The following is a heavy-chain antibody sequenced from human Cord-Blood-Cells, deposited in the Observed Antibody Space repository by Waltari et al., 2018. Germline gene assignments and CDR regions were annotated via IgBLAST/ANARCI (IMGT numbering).Heavy chain of an antibody. J-gene: IGHJ4*02. Sequence: QLQLQESGPGLVKPSETLSLTCTVSGGSISSSSYYWGWIRQPPGKGLEWIGSIYYSGSTYHNPSLKIRVTISGDTSKNQFSRKLSSVTAADTAVYYCARHSTGAFDYWGQGTLVTVSS. D-gene: IGHD7-27*01. CDR2: IYYSGST. V-gene: IGHV4-39*01. CDR3: ARHSTGAFDY. CDR1: GGSISSSSYY.